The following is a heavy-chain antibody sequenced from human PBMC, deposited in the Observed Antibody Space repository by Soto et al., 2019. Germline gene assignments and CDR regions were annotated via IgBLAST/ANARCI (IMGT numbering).Heavy chain of an antibody. CDR1: GYTFTSYY. Sequence: SVEVSCKASGYTFTSYYMHWVRQAPGQGLEWMGIINPSGGSTSYAQKFQGRVTMTRDTSTSTVYMELSSLRSEDTAVYYCAREVVTIMISNHAFDIWGQGTMVTVSS. J-gene: IGHJ3*02. D-gene: IGHD3-22*01. V-gene: IGHV1-46*01. CDR3: AREVVTIMISNHAFDI. CDR2: INPSGGST.